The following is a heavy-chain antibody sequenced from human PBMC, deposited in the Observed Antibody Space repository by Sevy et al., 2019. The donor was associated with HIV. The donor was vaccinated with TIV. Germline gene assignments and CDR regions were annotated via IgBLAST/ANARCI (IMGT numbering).Heavy chain of an antibody. Sequence: GGSLRLSCAASGFTFSSYSMNWVRQAPGKGLEWVSSISSSSSYIYYSDSVKGRFTISRDNAKNSLYLQMNSMRAEDTDVYYCARADCSGGRCYPTNYFDYWGQGTLVTVSS. CDR1: GFTFSSYS. V-gene: IGHV3-21*01. CDR3: ARADCSGGRCYPTNYFDY. J-gene: IGHJ4*02. CDR2: ISSSSSYI. D-gene: IGHD2-15*01.